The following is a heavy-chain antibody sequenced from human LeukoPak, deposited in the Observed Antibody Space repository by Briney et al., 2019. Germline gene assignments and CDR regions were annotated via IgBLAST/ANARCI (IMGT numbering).Heavy chain of an antibody. V-gene: IGHV4-34*01. CDR2: INHSGST. CDR1: GGSFSGYY. J-gene: IGHJ5*02. Sequence: SETLSLTCAVYGGSFSGYYWSWIRQPPGKGLEWIGKINHSGSTNYNPSLKSRVTISVDRSKNQFSLKLSSVTAADTAVYYCARGDCSSTSCYTFDPWGQGTLVTVSS. D-gene: IGHD2-2*02. CDR3: ARGDCSSTSCYTFDP.